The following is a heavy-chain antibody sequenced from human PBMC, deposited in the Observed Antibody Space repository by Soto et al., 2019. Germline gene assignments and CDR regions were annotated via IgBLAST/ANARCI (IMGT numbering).Heavy chain of an antibody. V-gene: IGHV4-39*01. Sequence: SETLSLTCTVSGGSISSSSYYWGWIRQPPGKGLEWIGSIYYSGSTYYNPSLKSRVTISVDTSKNQFSLKLSSVTAADTAVYYCANINGEYSSSSSPFDYYYMDVWGKGTTVTVSS. CDR1: GGSISSSSYY. CDR3: ANINGEYSSSSSPFDYYYMDV. J-gene: IGHJ6*03. CDR2: IYYSGST. D-gene: IGHD6-6*01.